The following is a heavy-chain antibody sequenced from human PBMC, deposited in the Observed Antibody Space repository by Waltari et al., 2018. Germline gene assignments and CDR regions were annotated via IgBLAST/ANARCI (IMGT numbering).Heavy chain of an antibody. CDR1: GGTFSSYT. Sequence: VQLVQSGAEVKKPGSSVKVFCKASGGTFSSYTISWVRQAPGPGLEWMGRIIPILGIANYAQKFQGRVTITADKSTSTAYMELSSLRSEDTAVYYCARDPYYYDSSGYSGADAFDIWGQGTMVTVSS. J-gene: IGHJ3*02. V-gene: IGHV1-69*08. CDR3: ARDPYYYDSSGYSGADAFDI. D-gene: IGHD3-22*01. CDR2: IIPILGIA.